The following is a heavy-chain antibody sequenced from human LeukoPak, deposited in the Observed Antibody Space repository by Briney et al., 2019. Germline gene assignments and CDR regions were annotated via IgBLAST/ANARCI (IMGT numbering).Heavy chain of an antibody. D-gene: IGHD2/OR15-2a*01. CDR2: IYYSGST. V-gene: IGHV4-39*07. CDR3: ARRTDGLSAGAFDI. CDR1: GASISSSSYY. J-gene: IGHJ3*02. Sequence: SETLSLTCTVSGASISSSSYYWAWIRQPPGKGLEWIGNIYYSGSTYYNPSLNSRVTISVDTSKNQFSLKLSSVTAADTAVYYCARRTDGLSAGAFDIWGQGTMVTVSS.